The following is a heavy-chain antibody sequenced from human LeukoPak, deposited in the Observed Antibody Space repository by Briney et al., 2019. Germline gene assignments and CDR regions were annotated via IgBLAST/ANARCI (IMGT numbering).Heavy chain of an antibody. CDR1: GYTFTSYG. CDR2: ISAYNGNT. Sequence: GASVKVSCKASGYTFTSYGISLVRQAPGQGLEWMGWISAYNGNTNYAQKLQGRVTMTTDTSTSTAYMELRSLRSDDTAVYYCARDTRRAVLTVGNYYRMDVWGQGTTVTVSS. CDR3: ARDTRRAVLTVGNYYRMDV. D-gene: IGHD2-21*02. J-gene: IGHJ6*02. V-gene: IGHV1-18*01.